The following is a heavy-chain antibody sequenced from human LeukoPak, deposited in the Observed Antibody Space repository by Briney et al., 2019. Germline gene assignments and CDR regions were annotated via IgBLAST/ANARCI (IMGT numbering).Heavy chain of an antibody. CDR3: ARVRYGDYFDY. V-gene: IGHV3-53*01. J-gene: IGHJ4*02. CDR2: IYSGGST. Sequence: GGSLRLSCAASGFTVSSNYMSWVRQAPGKGLEWVSVIYSGGSTYYADSVKGRFTISRDNSKNTLYLQMNSLRAEGTAVYYCARVRYGDYFDYWGQGTLVTVSS. CDR1: GFTVSSNY. D-gene: IGHD4-17*01.